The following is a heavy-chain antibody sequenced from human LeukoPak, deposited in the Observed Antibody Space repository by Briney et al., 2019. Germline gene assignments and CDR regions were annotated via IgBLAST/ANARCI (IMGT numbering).Heavy chain of an antibody. CDR3: ARDSTYYYDSSGFPPDI. D-gene: IGHD3-22*01. CDR2: ISSSSSYI. J-gene: IGHJ3*02. V-gene: IGHV3-21*04. Sequence: GGSLRLSCAASGFTFSSYSMNWVRQAPGKGLEWVSSISSSSSYIYYADSLKGRFTISRDNAKNSLYLQMNSLRAEDTAVYYCARDSTYYYDSSGFPPDIWGQGTMVTVSS. CDR1: GFTFSSYS.